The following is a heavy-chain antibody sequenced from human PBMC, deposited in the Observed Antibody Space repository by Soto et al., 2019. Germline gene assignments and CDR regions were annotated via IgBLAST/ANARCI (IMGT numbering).Heavy chain of an antibody. CDR3: ARVTQNYPSQIENWGYYFDS. D-gene: IGHD7-27*01. Sequence: SETLSLTCTVSGGSISSGDYYWSWIRQPPGKGLEWIGYIYYSGSTYYNPSLKSRVTISVDTSKNQFSLKLSSVTAADTAVYYCARVTQNYPSQIENWGYYFDSWAQGSLVTVSS. V-gene: IGHV4-30-4*01. CDR2: IYYSGST. J-gene: IGHJ4*02. CDR1: GGSISSGDYY.